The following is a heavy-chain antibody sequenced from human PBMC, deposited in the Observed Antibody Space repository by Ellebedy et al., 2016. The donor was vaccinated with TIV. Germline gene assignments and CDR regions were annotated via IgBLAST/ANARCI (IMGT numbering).Heavy chain of an antibody. V-gene: IGHV1-3*01. CDR2: INAGNGNT. Sequence: AASVKVSCKASGYTFTSYAMHWVRQALGQRLEWMGWINAGNGNTKYSQKFQGRVTITRDTSASTAYMELSSLRSEDTAVYYCARGTIFGVVINNWFDPWGQGTLVTVSS. J-gene: IGHJ5*02. CDR1: GYTFTSYA. CDR3: ARGTIFGVVINNWFDP. D-gene: IGHD3-3*01.